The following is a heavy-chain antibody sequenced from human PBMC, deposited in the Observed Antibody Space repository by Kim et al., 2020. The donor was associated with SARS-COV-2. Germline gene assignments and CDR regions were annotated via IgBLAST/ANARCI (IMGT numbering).Heavy chain of an antibody. J-gene: IGHJ6*02. Sequence: GGSLRLSCSGSGFTFGDYAVSWVRQAPGKGLEWVGFIRKNSYGGTTEYAASVKGRFTISRDDSKSVAYLQMNSLKTEDTAVYYCTSPPPGYCSRTDCYFNMPDDNGMDVWGQGTTVTVSS. V-gene: IGHV3-49*04. CDR1: GFTFGDYA. CDR2: IRKNSYGGTT. D-gene: IGHD2-2*03. CDR3: TSPPPGYCSRTDCYFNMPDDNGMDV.